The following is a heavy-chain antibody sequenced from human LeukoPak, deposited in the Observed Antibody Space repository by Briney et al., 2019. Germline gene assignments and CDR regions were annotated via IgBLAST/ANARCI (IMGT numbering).Heavy chain of an antibody. J-gene: IGHJ4*02. CDR2: IYYSGST. D-gene: IGHD1-26*01. V-gene: IGHV4-39*01. CDR1: GGSISTSSYY. CDR3: AKSGGYGLIDY. Sequence: SETLSLTCTVSGGSISTSSYYWGWIRQPPGKGLQWIGNIYYSGSTYYNESLESRVTISIDTPKNQFSLKLNSVTAADTAMYYCAKSGGYGLIDYWGQGTLVTVSS.